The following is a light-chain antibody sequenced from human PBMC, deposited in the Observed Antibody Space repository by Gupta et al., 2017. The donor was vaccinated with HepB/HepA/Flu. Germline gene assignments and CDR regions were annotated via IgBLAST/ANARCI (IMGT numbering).Light chain of an antibody. CDR1: QSVSSN. V-gene: IGKV3-15*01. CDR2: GAS. CDR3: QQYNNWWT. Sequence: EIVMTQSPATLSVSPGERATLSCRASQSVSSNLAWYQQKPGQAPRLLIYGASTRATGIPDRFSSSGSGTEFTLTISSLQSEDFAVYYWQQYNNWWTFGQGTKVEIK. J-gene: IGKJ1*01.